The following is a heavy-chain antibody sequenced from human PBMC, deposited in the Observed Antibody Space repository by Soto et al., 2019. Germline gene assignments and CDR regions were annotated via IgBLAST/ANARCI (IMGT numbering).Heavy chain of an antibody. D-gene: IGHD4-17*01. J-gene: IGHJ6*02. CDR2: IYYSGST. V-gene: IGHV4-31*03. Sequence: QVRLEESGPGLVKPSETLSLICSVSGGSVNNANYFWNWIRHHPENGLEWIGYIYYSGSTRYNPSFKTRATLSIDTSKNHFSLRLNSGTVADTAGYFCARDADYGGSRGGMDVWGRGTTVTVSS. CDR1: GGSVNNANYF. CDR3: ARDADYGGSRGGMDV.